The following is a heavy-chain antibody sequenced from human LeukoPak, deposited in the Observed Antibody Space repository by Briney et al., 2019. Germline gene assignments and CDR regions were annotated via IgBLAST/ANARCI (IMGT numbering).Heavy chain of an antibody. CDR1: GFTFDDYA. Sequence: PGGSLRLSCAASGFTFDDYAMHWVRQAPGKGLEWVSGISWNSGSIDYADSVKGRFTISRDNSKNTLYLQMNSLRAEDTALYYCAKDMAVAGTSYYFDYWGQGTLVTVSS. V-gene: IGHV3-9*01. CDR2: ISWNSGSI. D-gene: IGHD6-19*01. J-gene: IGHJ4*02. CDR3: AKDMAVAGTSYYFDY.